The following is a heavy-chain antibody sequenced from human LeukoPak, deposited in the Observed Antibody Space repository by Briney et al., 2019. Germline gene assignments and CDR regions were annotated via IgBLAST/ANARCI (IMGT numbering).Heavy chain of an antibody. D-gene: IGHD3-10*01. V-gene: IGHV4-34*01. Sequence: PSETLSLTCTVSGGSISSYYWSWIRQPPGKGLEWIGEVTHGGSTNYNPSLKSRVTISVDTSRNQFSLKLTSVTAADRGVYYCARESYLDWFDPWSQGTLVTVSS. J-gene: IGHJ5*02. CDR2: VTHGGST. CDR3: ARESYLDWFDP. CDR1: GGSISSYY.